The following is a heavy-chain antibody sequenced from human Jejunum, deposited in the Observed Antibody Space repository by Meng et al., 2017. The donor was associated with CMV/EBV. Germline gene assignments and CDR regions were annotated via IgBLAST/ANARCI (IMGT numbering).Heavy chain of an antibody. J-gene: IGHJ5*02. CDR3: ARVSNTCLECWFDP. D-gene: IGHD3-3*01. CDR1: GYSVTSYA. V-gene: IGHV1-18*01. CDR2: ISAYDGNT. Sequence: QVQWVQSGAGVKKPGASVKVSCKASGYSVTSYAISWVRQAPGQGLEWMGWISAYDGNTNYAQKFQGRVTMTTHTSTSTAYMELTGLTSDDTAVYYCARVSNTCLECWFDPWGQGTLVTVSS.